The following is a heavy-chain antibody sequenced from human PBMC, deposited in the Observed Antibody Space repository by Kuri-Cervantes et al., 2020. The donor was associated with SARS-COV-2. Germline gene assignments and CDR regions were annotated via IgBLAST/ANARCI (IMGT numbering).Heavy chain of an antibody. V-gene: IGHV1-8*01. D-gene: IGHD3-10*01. CDR1: GGSFASDD. Sequence: ASVKVSCKASGGSFASDDINWVRQAPGQGLEWMGWMNPNSGNTGYAQKFQGRVTMTRDISINTAYMELSSLGSEDTAVYYCARGPGGLLWFREPEYYYYGMDVWGQGTTVTVSS. CDR2: MNPNSGNT. CDR3: ARGPGGLLWFREPEYYYYGMDV. J-gene: IGHJ6*02.